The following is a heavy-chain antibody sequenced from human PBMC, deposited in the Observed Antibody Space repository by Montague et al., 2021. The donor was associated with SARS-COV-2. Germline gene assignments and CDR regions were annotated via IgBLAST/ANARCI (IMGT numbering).Heavy chain of an antibody. J-gene: IGHJ4*02. CDR2: IYYTGET. D-gene: IGHD3-3*01. CDR1: GGSIRSYY. V-gene: IGHV4-59*01. CDR3: ARFWSGYVDK. Sequence: SETRSLTCSFSGGSIRSYYWSWIWLPPGKALEWLGYIYYTGETTHNPSLKSRVTISVDTSRSQFSLRLTSVTAADTAVYFCARFWSGYVDKWSQGTLVTVSS.